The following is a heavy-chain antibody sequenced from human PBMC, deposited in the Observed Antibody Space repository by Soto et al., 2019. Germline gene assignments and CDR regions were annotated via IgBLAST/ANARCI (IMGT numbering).Heavy chain of an antibody. D-gene: IGHD3-10*01. CDR1: GGSLSSGDYY. J-gene: IGHJ4*02. CDR2: IYYSGST. V-gene: IGHV4-30-4*01. Sequence: PSETLSLTCTVSGGSLSSGDYYWSWIRQPPGKGLEWIGYIYYSGSTYYNPSLKSRVTISVDTSKNQFSLKLSSVTAADTAVYYCARVSYYGSGSYPFDYWGQGTLVTVSS. CDR3: ARVSYYGSGSYPFDY.